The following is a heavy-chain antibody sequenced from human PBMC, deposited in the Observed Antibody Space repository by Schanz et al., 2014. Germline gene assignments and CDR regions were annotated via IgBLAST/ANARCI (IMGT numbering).Heavy chain of an antibody. CDR1: GFNFSNYD. Sequence: QVQLVESGGGVVQPGRSLRLSCAASGFNFSNYDIHWVRQAPGKGLEWVALIYYNGTNKYYADSVKGRFTISRDNSQNTLYLQMNTLRTEDPAVYSCAKELNRRGGQTNFYYYYGMDVWGQGTTVTVSS. J-gene: IGHJ6*02. D-gene: IGHD5-12*01. V-gene: IGHV3-30*18. CDR3: AKELNRRGGQTNFYYYYGMDV. CDR2: IYYNGTNK.